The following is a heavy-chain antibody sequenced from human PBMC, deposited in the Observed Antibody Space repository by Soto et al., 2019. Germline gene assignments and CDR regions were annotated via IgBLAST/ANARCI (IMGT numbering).Heavy chain of an antibody. D-gene: IGHD6-13*01. CDR2: ISAYNGNK. Sequence: QVQLVQSGAEVKKPGASVKVSCKASGYSFTSYGISWVRQAPGQGLEWMGWISAYNGNKKYAQKLQGRVPMTTDTSTKTGYMELRSLRSDDTAVYYCATDLGQQLVDYWGQGTLVTVSS. V-gene: IGHV1-18*01. CDR3: ATDLGQQLVDY. J-gene: IGHJ4*02. CDR1: GYSFTSYG.